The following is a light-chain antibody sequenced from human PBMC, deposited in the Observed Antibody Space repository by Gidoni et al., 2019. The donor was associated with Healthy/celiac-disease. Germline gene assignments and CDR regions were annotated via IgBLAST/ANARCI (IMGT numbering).Light chain of an antibody. CDR3: QQYGSSSST. V-gene: IGKV3-20*01. CDR2: GAS. J-gene: IGKJ1*01. CDR1: QSVSSSY. Sequence: EIVLTQSPGTLSLSPGERATLSCRASQSVSSSYLAWYQQKPGQAPRLLIYGASSRATGIPDRFSGSGSGTDFTLTISRLEPEDFAVYYCQQYGSSSSTFXXXTKVEIK.